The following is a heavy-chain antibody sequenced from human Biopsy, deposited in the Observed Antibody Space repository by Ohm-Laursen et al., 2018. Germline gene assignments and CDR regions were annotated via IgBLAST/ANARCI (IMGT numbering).Heavy chain of an antibody. J-gene: IGHJ5*02. D-gene: IGHD3-3*01. CDR1: GGTLSNYA. Sequence: SSVKVSCKASGGTLSNYAINWLRQAPGQGLGWMGGINPMFGTAKYAQRFQGRVTITADKSTSTADMELSSLRSDDTAVYYCARSFGVVINFEHNWFDPWGQGTLVTVSS. CDR2: INPMFGTA. CDR3: ARSFGVVINFEHNWFDP. V-gene: IGHV1-69*06.